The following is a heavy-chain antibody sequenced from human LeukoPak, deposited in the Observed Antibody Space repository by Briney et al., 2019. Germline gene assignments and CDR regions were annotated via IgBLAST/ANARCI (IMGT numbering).Heavy chain of an antibody. Sequence: ASVKVSCKASGYTFTSYGISWVRQAPGQGLEWMGWISAYNGNTNYAQKFQGRVTMTTDTSTSTVYMELRSLRSDDTAVYYCARDRTTGTTSPSDFDIWGQGTMVTVSS. CDR1: GYTFTSYG. CDR3: ARDRTTGTTSPSDFDI. CDR2: ISAYNGNT. V-gene: IGHV1-18*04. J-gene: IGHJ3*02. D-gene: IGHD1-1*01.